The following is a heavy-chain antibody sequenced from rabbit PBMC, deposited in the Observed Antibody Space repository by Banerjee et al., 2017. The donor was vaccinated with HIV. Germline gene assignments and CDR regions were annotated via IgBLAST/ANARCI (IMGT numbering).Heavy chain of an antibody. D-gene: IGHD4-1*01. Sequence: QQQLEESGGGLVKPGGTLTLTCKASGFDFSSNAMCWVRQAPGKGLEWIACINSNTGNTVYASWAKGPFTISKTSSTTVTLQMTSLTAADTATYFCARDLAGVIGWNFNLWGPGTLVTVS. CDR3: ARDLAGVIGWNFNL. CDR1: GFDFSSNA. V-gene: IGHV1S45*01. CDR2: INSNTGNT. J-gene: IGHJ4*01.